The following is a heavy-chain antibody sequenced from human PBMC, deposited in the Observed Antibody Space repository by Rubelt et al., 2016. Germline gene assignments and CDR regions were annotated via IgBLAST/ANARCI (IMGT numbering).Heavy chain of an antibody. Sequence: QVQLQQWGAGLVKPSETLSLTCGVYGGSFSDYFWRWIRQSPRKGLEWLGDVNGSGNIIYYPSLKSRLSMSLDKPKSQFSLKLSAVTAEDTAVHYGARLLRSYWYVDLWGRGTRVTVSS. J-gene: IGHJ2*01. CDR1: GGSFSDYF. V-gene: IGHV4-34*01. CDR2: VNGSGNI. CDR3: ARLLRSYWYVDL.